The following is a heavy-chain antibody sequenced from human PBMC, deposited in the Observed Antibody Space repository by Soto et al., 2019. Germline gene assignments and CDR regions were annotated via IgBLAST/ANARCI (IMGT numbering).Heavy chain of an antibody. CDR2: IYHSGST. CDR3: ARRDWSGSTSHFYFDY. Sequence: SETLSLTCAVSGGSIISSNWWNLVRQPPGKGLEWIGEIYHSGSTYYKPSLKSRVAMSVDTSKNQFSLKPTSATAADTAVYYCARRDWSGSTSHFYFDYWGQGVLVTVSS. V-gene: IGHV4-4*02. CDR1: GGSIISSNW. D-gene: IGHD3-9*01. J-gene: IGHJ4*02.